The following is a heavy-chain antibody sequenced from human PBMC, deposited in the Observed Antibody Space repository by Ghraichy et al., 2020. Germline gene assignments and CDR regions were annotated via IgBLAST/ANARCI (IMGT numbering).Heavy chain of an antibody. V-gene: IGHV4-34*01. J-gene: IGHJ3*02. CDR3: ARESGERAFDI. CDR1: GGSFSGYY. Sequence: SETLSLTCAVYGGSFSGYYWSWIRQPPGKGLEWIGEINHSGSTNYNPSLKSRVTISVDTSKNQFSLKLGSVTAADTAVYYCARESGERAFDIWGQGTMVTVSS. CDR2: INHSGST.